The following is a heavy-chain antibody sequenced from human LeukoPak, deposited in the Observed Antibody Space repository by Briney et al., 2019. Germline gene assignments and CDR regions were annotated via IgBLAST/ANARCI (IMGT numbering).Heavy chain of an antibody. CDR1: GGSVSSDSYY. Sequence: SETLSLTCTVSGGSVSSDSYYWSWIRQPPGKGLEGIGYIYYNWNTNYSPSLKSRVAISIDTSKNQFSLKLNSVTAADTAVYYCARSGFYGSHPFDYWGQGSLVTVSS. CDR2: IYYNWNT. CDR3: ARSGFYGSHPFDY. V-gene: IGHV4-61*01. J-gene: IGHJ4*02. D-gene: IGHD2/OR15-2a*01.